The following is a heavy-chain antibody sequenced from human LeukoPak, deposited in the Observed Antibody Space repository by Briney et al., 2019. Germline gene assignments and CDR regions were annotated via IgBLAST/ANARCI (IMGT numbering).Heavy chain of an antibody. D-gene: IGHD5-18*01. CDR3: AGLYSYGYWGFDY. J-gene: IGHJ4*02. CDR2: INPNSGGT. Sequence: GASVKVSCKASGYTFTGYYMHWVRQAPGQGLEWMGWINPNSGGTNYAQKFQGRVTMTRDTSISTAYMELSRLRSDDTAVYYCAGLYSYGYWGFDYWGQGTLVTVSS. CDR1: GYTFTGYY. V-gene: IGHV1-2*02.